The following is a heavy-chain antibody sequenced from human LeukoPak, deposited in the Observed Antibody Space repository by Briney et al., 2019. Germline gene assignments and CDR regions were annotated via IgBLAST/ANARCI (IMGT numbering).Heavy chain of an antibody. J-gene: IGHJ4*02. D-gene: IGHD5-18*01. CDR2: IWFDGSND. CDR1: GFTFSHYG. CDR3: ARDRRHTAMDVDY. V-gene: IGHV3-33*01. Sequence: PGGSLRLSCAASGFTFSHYGIHWVRQAPGKGLEWVAVIWFDGSNDYFADSVKGRFTISRDNAKNSLYLQMNSLRAEDTAVYYCARDRRHTAMDVDYWGQGTLVTVSS.